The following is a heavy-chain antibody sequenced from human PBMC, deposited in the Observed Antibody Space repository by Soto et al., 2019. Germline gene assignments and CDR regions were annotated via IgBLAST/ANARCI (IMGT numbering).Heavy chain of an antibody. CDR1: GFTFSSYG. Sequence: PGGSLRLSCAASGFTFSSYGMHWVRQAPGKGLEWVAVISYDGSNKYYADSVKGRFTISRDNSKNTLYLQMNSLRAEDTAVYYCAKDRRVGATTGFDYWGQGTLVTVSS. J-gene: IGHJ4*02. CDR3: AKDRRVGATTGFDY. D-gene: IGHD1-26*01. V-gene: IGHV3-30*18. CDR2: ISYDGSNK.